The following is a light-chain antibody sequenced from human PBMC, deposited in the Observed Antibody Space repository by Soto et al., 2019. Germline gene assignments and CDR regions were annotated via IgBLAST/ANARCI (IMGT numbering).Light chain of an antibody. Sequence: IVMTQSPATLSVSPGAGATLSCRASQSVSSSLAWYQQKPGQAPRLLIYGASSRATGIPARFSGSGSGTDFTRNSVRLETEEVVWSSCHPSACSPGTYDPGTRLEIK. J-gene: IGKJ5*01. CDR2: GAS. V-gene: IGKV3D-15*01. CDR1: QSVSSS. CDR3: HPSACSPGT.